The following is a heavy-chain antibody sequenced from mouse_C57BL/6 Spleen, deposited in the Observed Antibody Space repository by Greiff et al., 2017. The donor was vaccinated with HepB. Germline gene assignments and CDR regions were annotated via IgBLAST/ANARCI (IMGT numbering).Heavy chain of an antibody. CDR3: ARGWAYYSNWFAY. CDR1: GYTFTDYN. Sequence: VQLQQSGPELVKPGASVKMSCKASGYTFTDYNMHWVKQSHGKSLEWIGYINPNNGGTSYNQKFKGKATLTVNKSSSTAYMELRSLTSEDSAVYYCARGWAYYSNWFAYWGQGTLVTVSA. D-gene: IGHD2-5*01. J-gene: IGHJ3*01. V-gene: IGHV1-22*01. CDR2: INPNNGGT.